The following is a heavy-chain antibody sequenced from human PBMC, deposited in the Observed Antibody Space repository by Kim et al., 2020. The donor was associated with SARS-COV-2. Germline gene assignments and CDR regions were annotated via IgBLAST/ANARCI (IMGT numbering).Heavy chain of an antibody. CDR3: ARGLKTEMATIHDY. D-gene: IGHD5-12*01. V-gene: IGHV4-34*01. CDR2: INHSGST. J-gene: IGHJ4*02. Sequence: SETLSLTCAVYGGSFSGYYWSWIRQPPGKGLEWIGEINHSGSTNYNPSLKSRVTISVDTSKNQFSLKPSSVTAADTAVYYCARGLKTEMATIHDYWGQGTLVTVSS. CDR1: GGSFSGYY.